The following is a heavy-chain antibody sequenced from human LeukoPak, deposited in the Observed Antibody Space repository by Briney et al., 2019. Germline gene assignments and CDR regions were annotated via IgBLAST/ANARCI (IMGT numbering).Heavy chain of an antibody. V-gene: IGHV4-59*01. CDR3: ARARVVPAANLLDY. J-gene: IGHJ4*02. CDR1: GGSISSYY. CDR2: IYYSGST. Sequence: MASETLSLTCTVSGGSISSYYWSWIRQPPGKGLEWIGYIYYSGSTNYNPSLKSRVTISVYTSKNQFSLTLSSVTAADTAVYYCARARVVPAANLLDYWGQGTLVTVSS. D-gene: IGHD2-2*01.